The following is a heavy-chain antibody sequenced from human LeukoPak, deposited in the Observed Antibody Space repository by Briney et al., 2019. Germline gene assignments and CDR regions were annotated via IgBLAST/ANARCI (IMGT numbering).Heavy chain of an antibody. V-gene: IGHV4-59*01. D-gene: IGHD6-13*01. CDR2: VFYTGST. CDR3: ATYSTASVGFHY. Sequence: PSETLSLTCIVSGVSITNYYWTWIRQPPGEGLEWIGYVFYTGSTNYNPSLESRVTISVDTSKNQVSLKLTSMTAADTAVYYCATYSTASVGFHYWGRGTLVTVSS. J-gene: IGHJ4*02. CDR1: GVSITNYY.